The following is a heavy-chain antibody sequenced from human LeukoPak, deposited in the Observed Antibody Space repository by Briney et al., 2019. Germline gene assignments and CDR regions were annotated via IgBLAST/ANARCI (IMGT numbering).Heavy chain of an antibody. CDR3: AKGLYSGSYPYYYYGMDV. CDR1: GFTFDDYA. Sequence: PGGSLRLSCAASGFTFDDYAMHWVRQAPGKGLEWVSLISGDGSSTYYADSVKGRFTISRDNSKNSLYLQMNSLRTEDTALYYCAKGLYSGSYPYYYYGMDVWGQGTTVTVSS. J-gene: IGHJ6*02. CDR2: ISGDGSST. D-gene: IGHD1-26*01. V-gene: IGHV3-43*02.